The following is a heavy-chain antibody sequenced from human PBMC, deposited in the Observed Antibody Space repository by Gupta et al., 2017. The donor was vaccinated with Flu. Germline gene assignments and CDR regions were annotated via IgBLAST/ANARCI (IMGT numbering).Heavy chain of an antibody. CDR1: GYTFSHYW. Sequence: EVQVVQSGAEVRKPGESLKISCKAAGYTFSHYWIGWVRQMPGKGLEWMGIIYPGDSDTRYSPSFQGHVTISVDKSISTAYLQWSSLKASDTAIYYCARHKLTASANDYYYGLDVWGQGTTVTVSS. V-gene: IGHV5-51*01. CDR3: ARHKLTASANDYYYGLDV. J-gene: IGHJ6*02. CDR2: IYPGDSDT. D-gene: IGHD3-10*01.